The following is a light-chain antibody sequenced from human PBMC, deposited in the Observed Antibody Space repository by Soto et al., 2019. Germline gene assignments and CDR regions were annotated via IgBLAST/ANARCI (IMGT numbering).Light chain of an antibody. CDR2: KAS. J-gene: IGKJ1*01. Sequence: DIQMTQSPSTLSASVGDRVTIICRASQSISGWLAWYQQKPGKAPKLLIYKASSLQSGVPSRFSGSGSETEFTLTISSLQPADFATYYCQQYTSYSRTFGQGTTVEI. V-gene: IGKV1-5*03. CDR1: QSISGW. CDR3: QQYTSYSRT.